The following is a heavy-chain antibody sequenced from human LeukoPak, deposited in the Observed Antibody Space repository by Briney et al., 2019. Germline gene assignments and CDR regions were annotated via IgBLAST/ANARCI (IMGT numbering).Heavy chain of an antibody. V-gene: IGHV4-39*02. CDR1: GGSFNSSSFH. CDR3: ARYSSGTILHY. J-gene: IGHJ4*02. D-gene: IGHD2-2*01. CDR2: ILYSGGA. Sequence: PSETLSLTCSVSGGSFNSSSFHWVWIRQPPGKGLEWIGSILYSGGAYYYPSLKSRITISVDTSRKRFSLKVSSVIAADTAVYYCARYSSGTILHYWGQGILVTVSS.